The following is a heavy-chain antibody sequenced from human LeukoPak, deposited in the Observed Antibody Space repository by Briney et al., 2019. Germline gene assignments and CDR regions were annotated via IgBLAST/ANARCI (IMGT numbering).Heavy chain of an antibody. CDR2: ISGSGGST. D-gene: IGHD3-22*01. Sequence: GGSLRLFCAASGFTFSSYAMSWVRQAPGKGLEWVSAISGSGGSTYYADSVKGRFTISRDNSNNTLYLQMNSLRADDTAVYYCARDGNYFDTTPNWFDTWGQGTLVTVSS. V-gene: IGHV3-23*01. CDR3: ARDGNYFDTTPNWFDT. CDR1: GFTFSSYA. J-gene: IGHJ5*02.